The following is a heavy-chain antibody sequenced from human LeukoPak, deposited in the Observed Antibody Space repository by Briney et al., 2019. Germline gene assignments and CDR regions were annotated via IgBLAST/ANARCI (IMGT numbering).Heavy chain of an antibody. CDR2: NGTTT. J-gene: IGHJ4*02. D-gene: IGHD3-3*01. V-gene: IGHV3-74*01. CDR1: GFTFSSYW. Sequence: GGSLRLSCAASGFTFSSYWMHWVRQAPGEGLVWVSRNGTTTNYADSVKGRFTISRDNAKNTLYLQMNSLRAEDTAVYYCGRDLMSGYWGQGTLVTVSS. CDR3: GRDLMSGY.